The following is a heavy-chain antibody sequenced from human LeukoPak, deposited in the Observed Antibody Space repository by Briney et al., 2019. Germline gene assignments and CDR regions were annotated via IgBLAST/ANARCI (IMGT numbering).Heavy chain of an antibody. Sequence: SETLSLTCTVSGGSISSYYWSWIRQPPGKGLEWIGYIYYSGSTNYNPSLKSRVTISVDTSKNQFSLKLSSVTAADTAVYYCAKAVAGTGYFDYWGQGTLVTVSS. V-gene: IGHV4-59*01. CDR3: AKAVAGTGYFDY. CDR1: GGSISSYY. CDR2: IYYSGST. J-gene: IGHJ4*02. D-gene: IGHD6-19*01.